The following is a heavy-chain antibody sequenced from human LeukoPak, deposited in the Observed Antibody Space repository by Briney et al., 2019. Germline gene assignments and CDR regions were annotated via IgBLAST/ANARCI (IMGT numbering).Heavy chain of an antibody. D-gene: IGHD2-15*01. J-gene: IGHJ5*02. V-gene: IGHV4-59*12. CDR1: GGSISSYY. CDR2: IYYSGST. Sequence: SETLSLTCTVSGGSISSYYWSWIRQPPGKGLEWIGYIYYSGSTNYNPSLKSRVTISVDTSKNQFSLNLISVTAADTAVYFCARGRGGGGSSNNWFDPWGQGTLVTVSS. CDR3: ARGRGGGGSSNNWFDP.